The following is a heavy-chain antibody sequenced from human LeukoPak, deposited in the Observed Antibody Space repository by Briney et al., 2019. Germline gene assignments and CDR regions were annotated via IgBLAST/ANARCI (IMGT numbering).Heavy chain of an antibody. CDR3: SKDLTSDFGGDLDP. Sequence: GGSLRLSCAASGFTFSNYGMHWVRQAPGKGLEWVAVISFDGSQKYYGDSVKGRFTISRDNSKSTVYLQMNSLRVEDAAVYFCSKDLTSDFGGDLDPWGQGTLVTVSS. V-gene: IGHV3-30*02. J-gene: IGHJ5*02. CDR1: GFTFSNYG. CDR2: ISFDGSQK. D-gene: IGHD3-10*01.